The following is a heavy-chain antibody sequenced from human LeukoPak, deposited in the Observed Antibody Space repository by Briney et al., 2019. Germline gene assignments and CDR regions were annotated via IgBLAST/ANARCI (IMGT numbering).Heavy chain of an antibody. Sequence: PGGSLRLSCAASGFTFSSYGMHWVRQAPGKGLEWVAFIRYDGSNKYYADSVKGRFTISRDNSKNTLYLQMSSLRAEDTAVYYCAKDMTPFFYGSGRDYFDYWGQGTLVTVSS. CDR1: GFTFSSYG. CDR2: IRYDGSNK. D-gene: IGHD3-10*01. J-gene: IGHJ4*02. CDR3: AKDMTPFFYGSGRDYFDY. V-gene: IGHV3-30*02.